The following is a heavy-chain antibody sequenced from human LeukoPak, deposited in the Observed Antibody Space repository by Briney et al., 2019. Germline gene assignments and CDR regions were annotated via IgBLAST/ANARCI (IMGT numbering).Heavy chain of an antibody. CDR1: GFTFSSYG. J-gene: IGHJ4*02. V-gene: IGHV3-13*01. CDR2: IGTAGDT. CDR3: ARSSGWYGIDY. D-gene: IGHD6-19*01. Sequence: GGSLRLSCAASGFTFSSYGMSWVRHATGKGLEWVSAIGTAGDTYYPGSVKGRFTISRENAKNSLYLQMNSLRAGDTAVYYCARSSGWYGIDYWGQGTLVTVSS.